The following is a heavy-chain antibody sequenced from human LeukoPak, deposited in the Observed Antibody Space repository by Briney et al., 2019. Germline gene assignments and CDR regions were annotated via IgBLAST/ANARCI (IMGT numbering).Heavy chain of an antibody. D-gene: IGHD3-9*01. CDR1: GYSISSGYY. V-gene: IGHV4-38-2*02. Sequence: SETLSLTCTVSGYSISSGYYWGWIRQPPGKGLEWIGSIYHSGSTYYNPSLKSRVTISVDTSKNQFSLKLSSVTAADTAVYYCARDGRYFDWSEAFDIWGQGTMVTVSS. CDR2: IYHSGST. CDR3: ARDGRYFDWSEAFDI. J-gene: IGHJ3*02.